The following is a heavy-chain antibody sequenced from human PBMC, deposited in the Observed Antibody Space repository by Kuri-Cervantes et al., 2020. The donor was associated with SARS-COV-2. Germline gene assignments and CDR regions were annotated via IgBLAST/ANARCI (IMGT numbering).Heavy chain of an antibody. D-gene: IGHD6-13*01. CDR3: AKDVAAGTRAPPEYFQH. CDR1: GFTFSDYY. CDR2: ISGSGGST. J-gene: IGHJ1*01. V-gene: IGHV3-23*01. Sequence: GESLKISCAASGFTFSDYYMSWIRQAPGKGLEWVSAISGSGGSTYYADSVKGRFTISRDNSKNTLYLQMNSLRAEDTAVYYCAKDVAAGTRAPPEYFQHWGQGTLVTVSS.